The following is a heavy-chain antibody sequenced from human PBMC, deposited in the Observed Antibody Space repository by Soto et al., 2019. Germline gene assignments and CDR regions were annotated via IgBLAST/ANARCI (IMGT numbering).Heavy chain of an antibody. CDR2: IYYSGST. CDR1: GGSISSYY. J-gene: IGHJ6*02. CDR3: ARFDIYYGMDV. D-gene: IGHD3-9*01. V-gene: IGHV4-59*08. Sequence: QVQLQESGPGLVKPSETLSLTCTVSGGSISSYYWSWIRQPPGKGLEWIGYIYYSGSTNYNPSLKSRATISVDTSKNQFSLKLSSVTAADTAVYYCARFDIYYGMDVWGQGTTVTVSS.